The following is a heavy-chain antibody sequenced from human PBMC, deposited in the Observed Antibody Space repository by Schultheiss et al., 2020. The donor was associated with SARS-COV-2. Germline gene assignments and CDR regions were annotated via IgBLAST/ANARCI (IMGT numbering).Heavy chain of an antibody. J-gene: IGHJ6*02. CDR2: IYTSGST. Sequence: SETLSLTCTVSGGSISSYYWSWIRQPPGKGLEWIGYIYTSGSTNYNPSLKSRVTISVDTSKNQFSLKLSSVTAADTAVYYCASTDYKGSSYYYGMDVWGQGTTVTVSS. CDR1: GGSISSYY. D-gene: IGHD4-11*01. V-gene: IGHV4-59*01. CDR3: ASTDYKGSSYYYGMDV.